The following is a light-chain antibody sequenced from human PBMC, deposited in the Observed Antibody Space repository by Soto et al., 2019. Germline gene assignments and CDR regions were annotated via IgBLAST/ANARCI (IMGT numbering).Light chain of an antibody. CDR3: QQADIFPLT. CDR2: AAS. J-gene: IGKJ4*02. Sequence: DIQMTQSPSSVSASVGDRVVITCRASQDISNYLAWYQHKPGDAPELLIYAASRLKRGVPSRFSGSGSGTFFTLIIDSLQLEDFATYYCQQADIFPLTFGGGTQVEI. V-gene: IGKV1-12*01. CDR1: QDISNY.